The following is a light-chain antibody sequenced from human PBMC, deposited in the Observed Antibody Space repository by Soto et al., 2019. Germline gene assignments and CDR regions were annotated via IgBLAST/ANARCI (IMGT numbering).Light chain of an antibody. CDR1: QSVNSNY. J-gene: IGKJ1*01. Sequence: EIVLTQSPGTLSLSPGERATLSCRASQSVNSNYLAWYQQKPGQSPRLLMYGASSRATGIPDRFNGSGSGTEFTLTISRLEPEDFAVYYCQQYYNSPRTFGQGTKVEIK. V-gene: IGKV3-20*01. CDR2: GAS. CDR3: QQYYNSPRT.